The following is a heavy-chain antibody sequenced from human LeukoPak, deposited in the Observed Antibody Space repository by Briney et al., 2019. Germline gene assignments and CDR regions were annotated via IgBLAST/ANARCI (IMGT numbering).Heavy chain of an antibody. J-gene: IGHJ5*02. CDR1: AYTFTSYY. CDR3: ARDCGYSSCGTRYWFYP. Sequence: ASVKISCKASAYTFTSYYIHWLRQAPGQGLEWMGIINPSGASTTSAQKFQGRVTMTRDTSTSTVYMELSSLRSENTAVYYCARDCGYSSCGTRYWFYPWGQGTLVIVSS. D-gene: IGHD5-18*01. CDR2: INPSGAST. V-gene: IGHV1-46*01.